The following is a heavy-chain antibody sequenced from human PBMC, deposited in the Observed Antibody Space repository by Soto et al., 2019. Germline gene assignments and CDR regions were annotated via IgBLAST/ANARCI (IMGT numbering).Heavy chain of an antibody. CDR3: ARDRDYGDYLSSCFDY. V-gene: IGHV1-46*01. Sequence: ASVKVSCKASGYTFTSYYMHWVRQAPGQGLEWMGIINPSGGSTSYAQKFQGRVTMTRDTSTSTVYMALSSLRSEDTAVYYCARDRDYGDYLSSCFDYWGQGTLVTVSS. CDR2: INPSGGST. J-gene: IGHJ4*02. D-gene: IGHD4-17*01. CDR1: GYTFTSYY.